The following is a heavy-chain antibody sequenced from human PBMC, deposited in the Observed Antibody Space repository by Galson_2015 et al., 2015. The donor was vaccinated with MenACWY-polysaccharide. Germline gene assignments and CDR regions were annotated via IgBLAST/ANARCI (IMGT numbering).Heavy chain of an antibody. CDR3: TRGGGRYYVDY. CDR1: GYTLTDCY. Sequence: SVKVSCKASGYTLTDCYIHWVRQAPGQGLEGMGWINPNGGGTHYEQKYQARVTMTRDTSINTAYMELSRMSSDDTAVYYCTRGGGRYYVDYWGQGTLVTVSS. D-gene: IGHD6-19*01. V-gene: IGHV1-2*02. J-gene: IGHJ4*02. CDR2: INPNGGGT.